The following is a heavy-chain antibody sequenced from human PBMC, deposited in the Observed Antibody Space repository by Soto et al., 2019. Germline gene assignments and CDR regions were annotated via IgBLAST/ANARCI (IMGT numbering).Heavy chain of an antibody. D-gene: IGHD5-18*01. CDR1: GFTFSSYW. Sequence: GGSLRLSCAASGFTFSSYWMHWVRQAPGKGLVWVSRINSDGGSTSYADSVKGRFTISRDNSKNTLYLQMNSLRAEDTAVYYCARVGYSYGPGYGMDVWGQGTTVTVSS. CDR3: ARVGYSYGPGYGMDV. J-gene: IGHJ6*02. V-gene: IGHV3-74*01. CDR2: INSDGGST.